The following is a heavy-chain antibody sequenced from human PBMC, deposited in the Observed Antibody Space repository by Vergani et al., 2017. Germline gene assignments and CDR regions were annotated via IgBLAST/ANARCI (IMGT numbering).Heavy chain of an antibody. D-gene: IGHD2/OR15-2a*01. V-gene: IGHV3-21*04. CDR3: AKDIFRGPRGGAFDI. J-gene: IGHJ3*02. CDR2: TSSSSYI. Sequence: EVQLVESGGGLVKPGGSLRLSCAASGFTFSSYSMNWVRQAPGKGLEWVSSTSSSSYIYYADSVKGRFTISRDNAKNSLYLQMNSLRAEDTALYYCAKDIFRGPRGGAFDIWGQGTMVTVSS. CDR1: GFTFSSYS.